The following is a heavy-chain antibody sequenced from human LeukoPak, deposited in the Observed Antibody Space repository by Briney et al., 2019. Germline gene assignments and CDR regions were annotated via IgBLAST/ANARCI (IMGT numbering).Heavy chain of an antibody. D-gene: IGHD3-22*01. V-gene: IGHV1-3*03. CDR2: ISAGNGNT. CDR3: AREIREDYGSSLDAFDI. J-gene: IGHJ3*02. CDR1: GYTFTSYA. Sequence: GASVKVSCKASGYTFTSYAMHWVRQAPGQRLEWMGWISAGNGNTKYSQEFQGRVTITRGTSASTAYMELSSLRSEDMAVYYCAREIREDYGSSLDAFDIWGQGTMVTVSS.